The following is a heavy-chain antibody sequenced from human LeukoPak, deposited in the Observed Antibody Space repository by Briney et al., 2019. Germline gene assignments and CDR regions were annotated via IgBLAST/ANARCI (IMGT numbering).Heavy chain of an antibody. V-gene: IGHV3-48*03. CDR3: ARIGTHVGQTDY. D-gene: IGHD1-26*01. Sequence: PGGSLRLSCAASGFIFSNHEMYWVRQAPGKGLEWLSYISSSGHMIYYADSVKGRFTVSRDNAKNSLYLQMNPLRDEDTAVYYCARIGTHVGQTDYWGQGTLVIFSS. CDR2: ISSSGHMI. J-gene: IGHJ4*02. CDR1: GFIFSNHE.